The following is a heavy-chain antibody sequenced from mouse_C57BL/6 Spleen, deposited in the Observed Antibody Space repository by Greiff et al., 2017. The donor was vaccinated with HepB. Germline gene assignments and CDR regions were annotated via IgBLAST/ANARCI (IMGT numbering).Heavy chain of an antibody. CDR1: GFTFSDYG. V-gene: IGHV5-17*01. Sequence: EVMLVESGGGLVKPGGSLKLSCAASGFTFSDYGMHWVRQAPEKGLEWVAYISSGSSTIYYADTVKGRFTISRDNAKNTLFLQMTSLRSEDTAMYYCARRMVPYYAMDYWGQGTSVTVSS. J-gene: IGHJ4*01. CDR3: ARRMVPYYAMDY. D-gene: IGHD2-10*02. CDR2: ISSGSSTI.